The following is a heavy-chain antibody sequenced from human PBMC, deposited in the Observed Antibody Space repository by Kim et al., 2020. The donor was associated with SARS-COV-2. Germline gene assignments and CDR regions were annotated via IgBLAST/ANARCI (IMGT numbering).Heavy chain of an antibody. CDR1: GYTFTSYA. J-gene: IGHJ4*02. V-gene: IGHV1-3*01. CDR3: ARDRMLVTMVRGSLGY. Sequence: ASVKVSCKASGYTFTSYAMHWVRQAPGQRLEWMGWINAGNGNTKYSQKFQGRVTITRDTSASTAYMELSSLRSEDTAVYYCARDRMLVTMVRGSLGYWGQGTLVTVSS. CDR2: INAGNGNT. D-gene: IGHD3-10*01.